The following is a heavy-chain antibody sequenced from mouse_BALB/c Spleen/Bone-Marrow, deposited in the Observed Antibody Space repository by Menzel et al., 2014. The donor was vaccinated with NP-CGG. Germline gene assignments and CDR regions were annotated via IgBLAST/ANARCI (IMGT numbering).Heavy chain of an antibody. D-gene: IGHD4-1*01. CDR2: ISYSGTT. V-gene: IGHV3-2*02. J-gene: IGHJ2*01. CDR3: AKTGTRYYFDY. CDR1: GYSITSDYA. Sequence: EVKLMESGPGLVKPSQSLSLTCTVTGYSITSDYAWNWIRQFPGNKLEWMGYISYSGTTSYNPSLKSRISITRDTSKNQFFLQLNSVTTEDTATNYCAKTGTRYYFDYWGQGTTLTVSS.